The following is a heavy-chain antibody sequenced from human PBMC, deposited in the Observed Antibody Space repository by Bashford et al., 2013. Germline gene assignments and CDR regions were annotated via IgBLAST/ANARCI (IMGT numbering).Heavy chain of an antibody. CDR2: INVDGSEK. J-gene: IGHJ4*02. CDR3: ARDLALFGVVSH. Sequence: VRQAPGKGLEWVAHINVDGSEKYYVDSVKGRFTMSRDNADKSLYLQMNSLRVEDTAVYYCARDLALFGVVSHWGQGTLVTVSS. D-gene: IGHD3-3*01. V-gene: IGHV3-7*01.